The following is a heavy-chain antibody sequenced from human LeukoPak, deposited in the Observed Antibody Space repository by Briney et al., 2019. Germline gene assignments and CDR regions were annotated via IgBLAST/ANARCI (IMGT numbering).Heavy chain of an antibody. CDR3: ARAIKEYYYDSSGCYYFDY. J-gene: IGHJ4*02. CDR1: GYTFTSYG. V-gene: IGHV1-18*01. Sequence: ASVKVSRKASGYTFTSYGISWVRQAPGQGLERMGWISAYNGNTNYAQKLQGRVTMTTDTSTSTAYMELRSLRSDDTAVYYCARAIKEYYYDSSGCYYFDYWGQGTLVTVSS. D-gene: IGHD3-22*01. CDR2: ISAYNGNT.